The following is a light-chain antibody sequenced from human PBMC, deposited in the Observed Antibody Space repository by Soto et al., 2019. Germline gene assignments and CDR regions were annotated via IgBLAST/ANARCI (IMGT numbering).Light chain of an antibody. CDR3: QQYGTSPQT. J-gene: IGKJ1*01. CDR1: QIVSSSY. CDR2: DAS. V-gene: IGKV3-20*01. Sequence: EIVLTQSPGTLSLSPGESATLSCRASQIVSSSYVAWYKQKPGQAPRLLTYDASRRASGTPDRFSGSGSGTDYTLTISRLEPEEFAVYYCQQYGTSPQTFGQGTKVDIK.